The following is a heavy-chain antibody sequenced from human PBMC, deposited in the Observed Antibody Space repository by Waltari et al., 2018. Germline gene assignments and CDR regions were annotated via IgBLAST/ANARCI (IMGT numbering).Heavy chain of an antibody. J-gene: IGHJ3*02. D-gene: IGHD3-22*01. V-gene: IGHV4-39*07. CDR1: GGSISSSSYY. Sequence: QLQLQESGPGLVKPSETLSLTCTVSGGSISSSSYYWGWIRQPPGKGLEWIGSIYYSGSTYYNPSLKSRVTISVDTSKNQFSLKLSSVTAADTAVYYCARMGDSSGYYDAFDIWGQGTMVTVSS. CDR2: IYYSGST. CDR3: ARMGDSSGYYDAFDI.